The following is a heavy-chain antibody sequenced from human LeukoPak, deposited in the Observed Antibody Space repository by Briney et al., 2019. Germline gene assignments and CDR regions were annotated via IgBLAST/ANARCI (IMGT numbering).Heavy chain of an antibody. CDR3: ARDDCGDTCYPGGY. D-gene: IGHD2-21*01. J-gene: IGHJ4*02. V-gene: IGHV1-3*01. CDR2: IKAGNGDT. CDR1: GYIFSKYV. Sequence: ASVKVSCKASGYIFSKYVVHWVRQAPGQRPEWMGWIKAGNGDTKYSQNFQDRLTITRDTSASTVYMELSSLTSEDTALYYCARDDCGDTCYPGGYWGQGTLVTVSS.